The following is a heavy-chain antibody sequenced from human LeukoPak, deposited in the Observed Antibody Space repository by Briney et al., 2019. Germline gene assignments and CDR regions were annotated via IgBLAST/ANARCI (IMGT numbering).Heavy chain of an antibody. D-gene: IGHD2-15*01. CDR3: AKDRGLSGQLDY. J-gene: IGHJ4*02. CDR2: ISYDGSNK. V-gene: IGHV3-30*18. Sequence: PGRSLRLSRAVSGFTFRSYGMHWVRQAPGKGLEWVAVISYDGSNKYYADSVKGRFSISRDNSKNTLYLQMNSLRAEDTALYYCAKDRGLSGQLDYWGQGTLVTVSS. CDR1: GFTFRSYG.